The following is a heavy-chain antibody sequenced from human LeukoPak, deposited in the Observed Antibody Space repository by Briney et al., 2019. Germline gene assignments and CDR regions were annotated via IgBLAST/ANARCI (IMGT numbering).Heavy chain of an antibody. CDR1: GGSISTYY. J-gene: IGHJ4*02. V-gene: IGHV4-59*01. Sequence: SETLSLTCTVSGGSISTYYWSWIRQPPGKGLEWIGYTYYSGSTNYNPSLKSRVTISVDTSKNQFSLKLSSVTAADTAVYYCARGFGREYNFAKYWGQGTLVTVSS. CDR2: TYYSGST. D-gene: IGHD3-10*01. CDR3: ARGFGREYNFAKY.